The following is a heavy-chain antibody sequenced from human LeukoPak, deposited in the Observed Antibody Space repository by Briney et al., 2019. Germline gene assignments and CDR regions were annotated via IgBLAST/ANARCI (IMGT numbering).Heavy chain of an antibody. CDR2: IYYSGST. J-gene: IGHJ5*02. Sequence: SETLSLTCTVSGGSISSRSYYWGWIRQPPGKGLEWIGSIYYSGSTYYNPSLKSRVTISVDTSKNQFSLKLSSVTAADTAVYYCARDWGYCSSPSCLMGNWFDPWGQGTLVTVSS. D-gene: IGHD2-2*01. V-gene: IGHV4-39*07. CDR3: ARDWGYCSSPSCLMGNWFDP. CDR1: GGSISSRSYY.